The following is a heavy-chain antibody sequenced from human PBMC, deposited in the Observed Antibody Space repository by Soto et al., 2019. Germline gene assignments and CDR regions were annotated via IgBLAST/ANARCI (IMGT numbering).Heavy chain of an antibody. CDR2: IYYSGST. D-gene: IGHD3-10*01. CDR1: GGSISSGGYY. CDR3: ARDRFGELSIGAYYYYGMDV. Sequence: SETLSLTCTVSGGSISSGGYYWSWIRQHPGKGLEWIGYIYYSGSTYYNPSLKSRVTISVDTSKNQFSLKLSSVTAADTAVYYCARDRFGELSIGAYYYYGMDVWGQGNTVTVSS. V-gene: IGHV4-31*03. J-gene: IGHJ6*02.